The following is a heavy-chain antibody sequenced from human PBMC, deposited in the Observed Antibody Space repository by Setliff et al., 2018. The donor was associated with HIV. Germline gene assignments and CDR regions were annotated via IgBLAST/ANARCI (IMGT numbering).Heavy chain of an antibody. D-gene: IGHD6-19*01. J-gene: IGHJ6*03. Sequence: TSETPSLTCAVYGGSLSAYSWTWIRQPPEKGLEWIGEITHSGSINYNPSLETRVTISVDTSKNQFSLKLSSVTAADTAVYYCAKGVAGLQYYYYYMDVWGKGTTVTVSS. V-gene: IGHV4-34*01. CDR2: ITHSGSI. CDR3: AKGVAGLQYYYYYMDV. CDR1: GGSLSAYS.